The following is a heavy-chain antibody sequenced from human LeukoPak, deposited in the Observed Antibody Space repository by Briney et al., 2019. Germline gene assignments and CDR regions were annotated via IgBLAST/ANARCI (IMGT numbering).Heavy chain of an antibody. CDR3: ARLASDLRGYYYYYYYMDV. CDR2: VYTSGST. Sequence: SETLSLTCTVSGGSIITNSYYWDWVRQPPGQGLEWIGSVYTSGSTNYNPSLKSRVTMSVDTSKNQFSLKLSSVTAADTAVYYCARLASDLRGYYYYYYYMDVWGKGTTVTVSS. V-gene: IGHV4-39*07. CDR1: GGSIITNSYY. J-gene: IGHJ6*03. D-gene: IGHD6-6*01.